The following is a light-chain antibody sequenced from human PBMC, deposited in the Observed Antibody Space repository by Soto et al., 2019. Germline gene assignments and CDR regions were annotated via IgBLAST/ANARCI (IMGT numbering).Light chain of an antibody. CDR1: SSNIGSNT. CDR3: AAWDDSLNGWV. V-gene: IGLV1-44*01. J-gene: IGLJ3*02. Sequence: QSVLTQQPSASGTPGQRVTIYCSGSSSNIGSNTVNWYQQLPGTSPKLLIYSNNQRPSGVPDRFSGSKSGTSASLAISGLQSEDEADYYCAAWDDSLNGWVFGGGTKLTVL. CDR2: SNN.